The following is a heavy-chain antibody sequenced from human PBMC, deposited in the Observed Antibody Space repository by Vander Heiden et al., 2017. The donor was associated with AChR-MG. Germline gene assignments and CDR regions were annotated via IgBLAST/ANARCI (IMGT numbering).Heavy chain of an antibody. V-gene: IGHV4-30-2*01. CDR3: ARTTTVVTPEGAFDI. Sequence: QPQLQESGSGLVKPSPTLSLTCAVSGCSISRGGYSRSWIRPPPGKGLEGIGYIYHSGSTYYNPSLKSRVTIAVDRSKNQFSLKLSSVTAADTAVYYCARTTTVVTPEGAFDIWGQGTMVTVSS. CDR2: IYHSGST. CDR1: GCSISRGGYS. D-gene: IGHD4-17*01. J-gene: IGHJ3*02.